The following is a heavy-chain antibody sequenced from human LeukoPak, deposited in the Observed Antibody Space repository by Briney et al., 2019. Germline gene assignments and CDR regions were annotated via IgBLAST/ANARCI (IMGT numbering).Heavy chain of an antibody. V-gene: IGHV3-73*01. J-gene: IGHJ5*02. D-gene: IGHD2-15*01. Sequence: QAGGSLKLSCAASGSTFSGSAMHWVRQASGKGLEWVGRIRSKANSYATAYAASVKGRFTISRDDSKNTAYLQMNSLKTEDTAVYYCTRGSGTINWFDPWGQGTLVTVSS. CDR3: TRGSGTINWFDP. CDR1: GSTFSGSA. CDR2: IRSKANSYAT.